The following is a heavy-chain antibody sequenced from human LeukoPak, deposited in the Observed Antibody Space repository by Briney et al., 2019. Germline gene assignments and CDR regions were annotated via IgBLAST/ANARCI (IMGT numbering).Heavy chain of an antibody. Sequence: PSETLSLTCTVSGGSISSYYWSWIRQPPGKGLEWIGYIYYSGSTNYNPSLKSRVTISVDTSKNQFSLKLSSVTAADTAVYYCARATYNWNEYYYYYMDVWGKGTTVTVSS. CDR3: ARATYNWNEYYYYYMDV. V-gene: IGHV4-59*01. D-gene: IGHD1-20*01. CDR1: GGSISSYY. CDR2: IYYSGST. J-gene: IGHJ6*03.